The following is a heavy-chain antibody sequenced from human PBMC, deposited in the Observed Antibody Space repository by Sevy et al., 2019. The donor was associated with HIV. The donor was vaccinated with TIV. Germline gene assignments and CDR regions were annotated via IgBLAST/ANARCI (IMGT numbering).Heavy chain of an antibody. CDR3: TVGVIAAARGYFDY. V-gene: IGHV3-23*01. Sequence: GGSLRLSCATSGFIFNTLAMGWVRQTPGRGLEWVASISGSGDTTYYSDSVKGRFTISRDNSKSNLDLQMNSLRAEDTALYYCTVGVIAAARGYFDYWGQGTLVTVSS. J-gene: IGHJ4*02. CDR2: ISGSGDTT. D-gene: IGHD6-13*01. CDR1: GFIFNTLA.